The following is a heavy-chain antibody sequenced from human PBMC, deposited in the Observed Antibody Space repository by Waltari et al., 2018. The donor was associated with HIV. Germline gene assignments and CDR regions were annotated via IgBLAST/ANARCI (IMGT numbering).Heavy chain of an antibody. CDR1: GFDVTRNY. CDR2: IYSGGTT. D-gene: IGHD6-19*01. V-gene: IGHV3-66*01. Sequence: EVLQAVSGGCLVKPGGALRLHCAASGFDVTRNYTTWAAHAPGKGLKWVSIIYSGGTTHYTDSVKGRFTIPRDSSKNTLYLKMNSLKAEDMAVYYCVRDPLWLGGNRGLLPHWGQGTLVTVSS. CDR3: VRDPLWLGGNRGLLPH. J-gene: IGHJ4*02.